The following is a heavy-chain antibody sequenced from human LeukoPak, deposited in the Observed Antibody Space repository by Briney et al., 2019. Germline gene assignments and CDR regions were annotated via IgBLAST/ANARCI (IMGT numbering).Heavy chain of an antibody. V-gene: IGHV4-59*08. D-gene: IGHD3-10*01. CDR2: IYYSGST. CDR1: GGSISSYY. CDR3: ARHDALYYYYGSGRVSYFDY. Sequence: KTSETLSLTCTVSGGSISSYYWSWIRQPPGKGLEWIGYIYYSGSTNYNPSLKSRVTISADTSKNQFSLKLSSVTAADTAVYYCARHDALYYYYGSGRVSYFDYWGQGTLVTVSS. J-gene: IGHJ4*02.